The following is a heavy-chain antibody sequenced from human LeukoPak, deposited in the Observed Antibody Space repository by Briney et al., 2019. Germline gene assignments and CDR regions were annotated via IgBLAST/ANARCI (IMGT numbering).Heavy chain of an antibody. J-gene: IGHJ4*02. CDR1: GFTFSDYW. Sequence: GGSLRLSCAASGFTFSDYWMSWVRQAPGKGLEWVSAISGSGGSTYYADSVKGRFTISRDNSKNTLYLQMNSLRAEDTAVYYCASRGTAMVAFDYWGQGTLVTVSS. CDR3: ASRGTAMVAFDY. CDR2: ISGSGGST. V-gene: IGHV3-23*01. D-gene: IGHD5-18*01.